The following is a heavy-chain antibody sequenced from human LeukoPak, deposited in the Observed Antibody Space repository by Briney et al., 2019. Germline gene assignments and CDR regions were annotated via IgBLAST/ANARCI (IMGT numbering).Heavy chain of an antibody. V-gene: IGHV3-7*01. J-gene: IGHJ5*02. Sequence: GGSLRLSCAASGFTFSSYWMNWVRQAPGKGLEWVANIKQDGSEKKYVDSVKGRFTISRDNAKNSLYLQMNSLRAEDTAMYYCMTASRSSSWPPPTWGQGTLVTVSS. CDR3: MTASRSSSWPPPT. CDR1: GFTFSSYW. D-gene: IGHD6-13*01. CDR2: IKQDGSEK.